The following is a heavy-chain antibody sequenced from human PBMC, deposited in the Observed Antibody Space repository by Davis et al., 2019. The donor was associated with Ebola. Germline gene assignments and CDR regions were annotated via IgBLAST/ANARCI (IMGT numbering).Heavy chain of an antibody. CDR3: ARGYSSSPFDY. CDR1: GYTFTNYG. V-gene: IGHV1-18*04. D-gene: IGHD6-6*01. Sequence: AASVKVSCKASGYTFTNYGITWVRQAPGQGLEWVGWINPHNGNTNYAQNVQGRVTMTTDTSTSTAYMEVGSLRSDDTAVYYCARGYSSSPFDYWGQGTLVTVSS. J-gene: IGHJ4*02. CDR2: INPHNGNT.